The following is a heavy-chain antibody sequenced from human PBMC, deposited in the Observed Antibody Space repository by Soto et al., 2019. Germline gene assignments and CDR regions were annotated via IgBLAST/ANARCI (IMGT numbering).Heavy chain of an antibody. CDR2: IRSKAYGGTQ. Sequence: PGGSLRLSCPASGFTFGDYALDCVRQAPGKGLEGVGFIRSKAYGGTQEYAESVKGRFTISRDDSKSIAYLQINTLNPYDTARYYCTTLPSRSYSVDYTGQATLVTVSS. CDR3: TTLPSRSYSVDY. D-gene: IGHD2-15*01. V-gene: IGHV3-49*04. CDR1: GFTFGDYA. J-gene: IGHJ4*02.